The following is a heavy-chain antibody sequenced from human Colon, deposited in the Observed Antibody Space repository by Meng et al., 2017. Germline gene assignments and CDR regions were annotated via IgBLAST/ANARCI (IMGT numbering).Heavy chain of an antibody. J-gene: IGHJ4*02. CDR1: GGSFDNYA. CDR3: ARDRRNYYLDL. Sequence: HVQLMQSWAEVKTPGSSVRVSCKASGGSFDNYAISWVRQAPGQGLERVGGIIPGVGTTNYAQRFQGRVTITTDRSAGTVFMQLNSLRFEDTAVYYCARDRRNYYLDLWGQGTLVTVSS. CDR2: IIPGVGTT. V-gene: IGHV1-69*05. D-gene: IGHD6-6*01.